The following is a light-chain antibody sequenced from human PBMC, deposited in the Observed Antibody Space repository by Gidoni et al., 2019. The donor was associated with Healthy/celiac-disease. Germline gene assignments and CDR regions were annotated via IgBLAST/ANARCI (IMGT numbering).Light chain of an antibody. CDR2: GAS. J-gene: IGKJ2*01. V-gene: IGKV3-20*01. Sequence: EIVLTQAPGTLSLSPGERATRSCRASQSVSSSYLAWYQQKPGQAPRLLIYGASSRATGLPDRFSGSGSGTDFTLTISRLEPEDFAVYYCQQYGSSPPMYTFGQGTKLEIK. CDR1: QSVSSSY. CDR3: QQYGSSPPMYT.